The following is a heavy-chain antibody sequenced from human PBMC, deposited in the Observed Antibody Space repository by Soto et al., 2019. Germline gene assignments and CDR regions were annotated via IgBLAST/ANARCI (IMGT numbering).Heavy chain of an antibody. CDR3: AKGVPGIAVAGTGYFQH. Sequence: TGGSLRLSCAASGFTFSNAWMNWVRQAPGKGLEWVGRIKSKTDGGTTDYAAPVKGRFTISRDDSKNTLYLQMNSLRAEDTAVYYYAKGVPGIAVAGTGYFQHWGQGTLVTVSS. V-gene: IGHV3-15*07. CDR2: IKSKTDGGTT. D-gene: IGHD6-19*01. CDR1: GFTFSNAW. J-gene: IGHJ1*01.